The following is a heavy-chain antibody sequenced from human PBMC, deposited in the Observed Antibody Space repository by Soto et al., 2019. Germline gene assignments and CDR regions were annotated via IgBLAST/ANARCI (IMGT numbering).Heavy chain of an antibody. Sequence: EVQLVESGGVVVQPGGSLRLSCAASGFTFDDYTMHWVRQAPGKGLEWVSLISWDGGSTYYADSVKGRFTISRDNSKNSFNLKRKSMSTGDTALYYWEKERRDISSGGSNFAYWGKGPLVPVPS. CDR2: ISWDGGST. J-gene: IGHJ4*02. CDR1: GFTFDDYT. D-gene: IGHD3-10*01. CDR3: EKERRDISSGGSNFAY. V-gene: IGHV3-43*01.